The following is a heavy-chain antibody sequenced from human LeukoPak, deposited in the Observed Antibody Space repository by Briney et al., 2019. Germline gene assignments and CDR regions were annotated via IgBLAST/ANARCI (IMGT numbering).Heavy chain of an antibody. D-gene: IGHD3-3*01. V-gene: IGHV1-3*01. CDR1: GYTFTSYA. CDR3: ARDSGNTYYDFWSGLVSNYGMDV. J-gene: IGHJ6*02. CDR2: INAGNGNT. Sequence: ASVKVSCKASGYTFTSYAMHWVRQAPGQRLEWMGWINAGNGNTKYSQKFQGRVTITRDTSASTAYMELSSLRSEDTAVYYCARDSGNTYYDFWSGLVSNYGMDVWGQGTTVTVSS.